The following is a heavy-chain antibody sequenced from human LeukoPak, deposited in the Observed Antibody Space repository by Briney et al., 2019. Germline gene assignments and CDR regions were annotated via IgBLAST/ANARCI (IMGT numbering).Heavy chain of an antibody. J-gene: IGHJ5*02. Sequence: ASVKVSCKASGYTFNAYYMYWVRQAPGQGLEWMGWINPNSGGTNYAQKFQGRVTMTRDTSISTAYMELSRLRSDDTAVYYCARDYNGRIWFDPWGQGTLVTVSS. CDR2: INPNSGGT. CDR1: GYTFNAYY. CDR3: ARDYNGRIWFDP. D-gene: IGHD2-8*01. V-gene: IGHV1-2*02.